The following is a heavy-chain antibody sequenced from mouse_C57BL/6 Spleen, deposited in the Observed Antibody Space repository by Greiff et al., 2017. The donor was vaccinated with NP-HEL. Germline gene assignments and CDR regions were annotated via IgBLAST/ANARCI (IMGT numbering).Heavy chain of an antibody. CDR3: ARLTGNAMDY. D-gene: IGHD4-1*01. CDR1: GYAFTNYL. CDR2: INPGSGGT. V-gene: IGHV1-54*01. J-gene: IGHJ4*01. Sequence: QVQLQQSGAELVRPGTSVKVSCKASGYAFTNYLIEWVKQRPGQGLEWIGVINPGSGGTNYNEKFKGKATLTADKSSSTAYMQLSSLTSEDSAVYFCARLTGNAMDYWGQGTSVTVSS.